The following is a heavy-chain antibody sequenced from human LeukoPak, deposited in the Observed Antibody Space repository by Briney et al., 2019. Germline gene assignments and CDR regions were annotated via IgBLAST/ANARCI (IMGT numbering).Heavy chain of an antibody. CDR3: ARGYYDILTGYYYFDY. V-gene: IGHV1-18*01. J-gene: IGHJ4*02. D-gene: IGHD3-9*01. CDR1: GYTFTSYG. Sequence: ASVKVSCKASGYTFTSYGISWVRQAPGQGLEWIGWISAYNGNTNYAQKLQGRVTMTTDTSTSTAYMELRSLRSDDTAVYYCARGYYDILTGYYYFDYWGQGTLVTVSS. CDR2: ISAYNGNT.